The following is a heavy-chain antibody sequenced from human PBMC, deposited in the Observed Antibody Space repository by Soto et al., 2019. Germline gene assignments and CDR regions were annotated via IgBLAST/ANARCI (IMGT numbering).Heavy chain of an antibody. Sequence: ASVKVSCMASGYTFTGYYMHWVRQAPGQGLEWMGWINPNSGGTNYAQKFQGRVTMTRDTSISTAYMELSRLRSDDTAVYYCASPYYDFWSGYYSFDPWGQGTLVTVSS. CDR2: INPNSGGT. V-gene: IGHV1-2*02. J-gene: IGHJ5*02. CDR1: GYTFTGYY. D-gene: IGHD3-3*01. CDR3: ASPYYDFWSGYYSFDP.